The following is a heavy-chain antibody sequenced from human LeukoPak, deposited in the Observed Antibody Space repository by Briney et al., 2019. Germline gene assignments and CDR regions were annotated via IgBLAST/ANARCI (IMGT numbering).Heavy chain of an antibody. CDR2: ISYDGSNK. J-gene: IGHJ4*02. Sequence: GGSLRLSCAASGFTFSSYAMHWVRQAPGKGLEWVAVISYDGSNKYYADSVKGRFTISRDNSKNTLYLQMNSLRAEDTAVYYCAAVYYYGSGSFDYWGQGTLVTVSS. V-gene: IGHV3-30-3*01. D-gene: IGHD3-10*01. CDR3: AAVYYYGSGSFDY. CDR1: GFTFSSYA.